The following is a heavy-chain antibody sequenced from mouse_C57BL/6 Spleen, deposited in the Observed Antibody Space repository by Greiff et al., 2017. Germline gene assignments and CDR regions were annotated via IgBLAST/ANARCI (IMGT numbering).Heavy chain of an antibody. CDR1: GYTFTSYW. J-gene: IGHJ1*03. CDR3: ARLFCGYYRYFGV. CDR2: IDPSDSYT. D-gene: IGHD2-2*01. Sequence: QVQLQQPGAELVMPGASVKLSCKASGYTFTSYWMHWVKQRPGQGLEWIGEIDPSDSYTNYNQKFKGKSTLTVDKSSSTAYMQLSSLTSEDSAVYYCARLFCGYYRYFGVWGTGTTVTVSS. V-gene: IGHV1-69*01.